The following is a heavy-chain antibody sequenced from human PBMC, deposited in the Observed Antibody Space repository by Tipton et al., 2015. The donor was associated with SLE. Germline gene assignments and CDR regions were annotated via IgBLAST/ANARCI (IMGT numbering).Heavy chain of an antibody. Sequence: LTCAVYGGSFSGYYWSWIRQPPGKGLEWIGEINHSGSTNYNPSLKSRVTISVDTSKNQFSLKLSSVTAADTAMYYCARGGRWELQGVFDYWGQGTLVTVSS. CDR1: GGSFSGYY. V-gene: IGHV4-34*01. J-gene: IGHJ4*02. CDR2: INHSGST. D-gene: IGHD1-26*01. CDR3: ARGGRWELQGVFDY.